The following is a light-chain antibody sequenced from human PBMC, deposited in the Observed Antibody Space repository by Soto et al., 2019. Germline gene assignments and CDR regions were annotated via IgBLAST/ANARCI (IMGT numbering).Light chain of an antibody. CDR2: DVS. CDR1: SSDVGFYNY. Sequence: QSVLTQPRSVSGSPGQSVTISCTGTSSDVGFYNYVSWHQQHPGKAPKIMIYDVSKRPSGVPDRFSGSKSGNTASLTISGLQPEDEADYYCCSYAGSNTYVFGSGTKV. V-gene: IGLV2-11*01. J-gene: IGLJ1*01. CDR3: CSYAGSNTYV.